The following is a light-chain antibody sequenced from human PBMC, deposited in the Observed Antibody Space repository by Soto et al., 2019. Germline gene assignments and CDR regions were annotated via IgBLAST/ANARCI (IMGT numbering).Light chain of an antibody. J-gene: IGKJ1*01. V-gene: IGKV3-20*01. Sequence: EDVLTQSPGTLSLSPGERATLSCRASQSISNNFLAWYQQKPGQAPRLLIYGASSRATGIPDRFSASGSGTDFTLTISRLEPEDFGVYYCHEYGRFRGAFGQGTKVEIK. CDR1: QSISNNF. CDR3: HEYGRFRGA. CDR2: GAS.